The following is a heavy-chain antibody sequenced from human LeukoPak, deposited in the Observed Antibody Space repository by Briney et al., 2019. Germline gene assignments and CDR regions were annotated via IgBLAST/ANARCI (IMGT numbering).Heavy chain of an antibody. CDR3: ASPRRIAARPLYYYYMDV. CDR2: IIPIFGTA. Sequence: SVKVSCKASGGTFNSYAISWVRQAPGQGLEWMGGIIPIFGTANYAQKFQGRVTITADESTSTAYMELSSLRSEDTAVYYCASPRRIAARPLYYYYMDVWGKGTTVTVSS. V-gene: IGHV1-69*13. CDR1: GGTFNSYA. J-gene: IGHJ6*03. D-gene: IGHD6-6*01.